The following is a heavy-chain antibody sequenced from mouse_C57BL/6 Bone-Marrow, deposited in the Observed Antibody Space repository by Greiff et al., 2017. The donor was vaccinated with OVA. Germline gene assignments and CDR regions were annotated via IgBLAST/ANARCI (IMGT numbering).Heavy chain of an antibody. CDR3: TRVGYDYSWFAY. J-gene: IGHJ3*01. CDR1: GFTFSSYA. CDR2: ISSGGDYI. D-gene: IGHD2-4*01. V-gene: IGHV5-9-1*02. Sequence: EVKLMESGAGLVKPGGSLKLSCAASGFTFSSYAMSWVRQTPEKRLEWVAYISSGGDYIYYADTVKGRFTISRDNARNTLYLQMSSLKSEDTAMYYCTRVGYDYSWFAYWGQGTLVTVSA.